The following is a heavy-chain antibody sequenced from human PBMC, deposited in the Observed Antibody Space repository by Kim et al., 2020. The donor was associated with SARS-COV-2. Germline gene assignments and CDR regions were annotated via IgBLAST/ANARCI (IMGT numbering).Heavy chain of an antibody. V-gene: IGHV3-43*01. CDR2: ST. J-gene: IGHJ3*02. Sequence: STYYADSVNGRFTISKDNSKNSLYLQMNSLRTEYTDLYYCAKDWGGAFDIFGQGTMVTVSS. D-gene: IGHD3-16*01. CDR3: AKDWGGAFDI.